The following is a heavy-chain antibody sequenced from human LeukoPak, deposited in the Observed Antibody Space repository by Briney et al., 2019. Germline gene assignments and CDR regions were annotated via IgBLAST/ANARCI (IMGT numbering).Heavy chain of an antibody. D-gene: IGHD6-25*01. V-gene: IGHV3-15*01. CDR3: TTRRQDGC. CDR2: IKSEIDGGTI. Sequence: PGGSLRLSCVASGFTFSDAWMSWVRQAPGKGLEWVGRIKSEIDGGTIDYGAPVKGRFTISRDDSRNTLYQQMNSLKTEDTAVYYCTTRRQDGCWGQGTLVTVS. CDR1: GFTFSDAW. J-gene: IGHJ4*02.